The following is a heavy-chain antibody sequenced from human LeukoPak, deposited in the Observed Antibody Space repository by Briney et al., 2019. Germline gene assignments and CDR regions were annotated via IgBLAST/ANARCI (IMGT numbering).Heavy chain of an antibody. Sequence: SETLSLTCSVSVGSISGYYWSWIRQPPGKGLECIGYIRNSGTTNYNPSLKSRVSISVDTSKEHFSLRLSSVTAADTAVYYCARLGGYSYGYSGAFDIWGQGTTVTVSS. CDR2: IRNSGTT. V-gene: IGHV4-4*08. D-gene: IGHD5-18*01. CDR3: ARLGGYSYGYSGAFDI. CDR1: VGSISGYY. J-gene: IGHJ3*02.